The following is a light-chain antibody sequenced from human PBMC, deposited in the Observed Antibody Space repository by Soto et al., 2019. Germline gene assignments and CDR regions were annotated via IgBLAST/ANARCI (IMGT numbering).Light chain of an antibody. CDR1: SYNIGKNY. Sequence: QSVLTQPPSASGTPGQRVTISCSGSSYNIGKNYVYWYQQLPGTAPKLLINRNNQRPSGVPDRFSGSKSGNSASLAISGLRSDDEADYYCAVWDGSLSGWVFGGGTKLTVL. V-gene: IGLV1-47*01. CDR2: RNN. CDR3: AVWDGSLSGWV. J-gene: IGLJ3*02.